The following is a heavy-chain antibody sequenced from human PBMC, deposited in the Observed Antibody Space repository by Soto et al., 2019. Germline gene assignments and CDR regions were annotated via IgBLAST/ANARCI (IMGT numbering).Heavy chain of an antibody. V-gene: IGHV3-11*06. CDR2: ISISTSYT. CDR3: ASRIPSSNWFDP. Sequence: GGSLRLSCAASTFTFSDYYITWIRQAPGKGLEWVSDISISTSYTNYADSVKGRFTISRDNAKNSLYLQMNSLRAEDTAVYYCASRIPSSNWFDPWGQGTLVTVSS. D-gene: IGHD6-6*01. J-gene: IGHJ5*02. CDR1: TFTFSDYY.